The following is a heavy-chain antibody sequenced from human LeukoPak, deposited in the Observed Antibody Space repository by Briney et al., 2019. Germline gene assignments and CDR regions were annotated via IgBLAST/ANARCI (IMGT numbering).Heavy chain of an antibody. CDR1: GFTFSNYW. Sequence: GGSLRLSCEGSGFTFSNYWMSWVRQAPGKGLEWVANIQQHGSETYYGDSVKGRFTISRDNAKNSLYLQMNSLRAEDTAVYYCARESDRYYDSSGYYYFDYWGQGTLVTVSS. J-gene: IGHJ4*02. CDR2: IQQHGSET. V-gene: IGHV3-7*01. D-gene: IGHD3-22*01. CDR3: ARESDRYYDSSGYYYFDY.